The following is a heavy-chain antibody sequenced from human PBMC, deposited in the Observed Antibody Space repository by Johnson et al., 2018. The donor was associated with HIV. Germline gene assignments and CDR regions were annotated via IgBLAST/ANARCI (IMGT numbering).Heavy chain of an antibody. Sequence: VLLVESGGGLVQPGGSLRLSCAASGFTVSSNYMSWVRQAPGKGLEWVAVIYSGGSTYYADSVTGRYTISRDNSKNTQYLQMNSLRAEDTAGYYCARDLVVGDPSTPLTHAFDIWGQGTMVTVSS. D-gene: IGHD2-15*01. CDR3: ARDLVVGDPSTPLTHAFDI. J-gene: IGHJ3*02. V-gene: IGHV3-66*01. CDR1: GFTVSSNY. CDR2: IYSGGST.